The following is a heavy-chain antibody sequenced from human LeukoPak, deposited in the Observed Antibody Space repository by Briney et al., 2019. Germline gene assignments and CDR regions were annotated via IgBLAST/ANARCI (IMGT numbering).Heavy chain of an antibody. CDR1: GGSISRNY. V-gene: IGHV4-59*01. J-gene: IGHJ5*02. CDR3: ATTYSRSGDDWFDP. Sequence: SETLTLTCTVSGGSISRNYWSWIRKSPGRGLEWIGYIYYSGSTHYNPSLKSRVTMSIDTSKNKFSLKLSSATAADTAIYYCATTYSRSGDDWFDPWGQGILVTVSS. CDR2: IYYSGST. D-gene: IGHD2-21*01.